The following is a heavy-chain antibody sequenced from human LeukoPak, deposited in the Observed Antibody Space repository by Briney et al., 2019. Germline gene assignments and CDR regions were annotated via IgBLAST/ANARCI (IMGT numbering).Heavy chain of an antibody. D-gene: IGHD2-21*01. Sequence: GSLRLSCAASGFTFSSYSMHWVRQAPGKGPEGVALISDDGSNKFYADSVKGRFTISRDNSKNTLYLQMTSLRAEDTAVYYCARETSGLTDAFDIWGQGTMVTVSS. V-gene: IGHV3-30*01. CDR1: GFTFSSYS. J-gene: IGHJ3*02. CDR3: ARETSGLTDAFDI. CDR2: ISDDGSNK.